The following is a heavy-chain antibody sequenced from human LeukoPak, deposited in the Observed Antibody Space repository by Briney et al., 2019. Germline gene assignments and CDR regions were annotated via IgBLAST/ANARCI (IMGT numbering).Heavy chain of an antibody. V-gene: IGHV3-11*04. CDR2: ISSSGSTI. Sequence: GRTLRLSCTPSGFTFSDYYMSWIRQAPGKGREWVSYISSSGSTIYYADSVKGRFTISRDNAKTSLYLQMNSLRAEDTAVYYCARDLRGYNYLRQVDAFDIWGQGTMVTVSA. CDR3: ARDLRGYNYLRQVDAFDI. CDR1: GFTFSDYY. D-gene: IGHD5-24*01. J-gene: IGHJ3*02.